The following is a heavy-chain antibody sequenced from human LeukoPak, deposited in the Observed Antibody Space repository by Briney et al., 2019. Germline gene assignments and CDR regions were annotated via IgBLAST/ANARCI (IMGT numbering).Heavy chain of an antibody. V-gene: IGHV3-23*01. Sequence: GGSLRLSCAASGFTFSTYAISWVRQVPGKGLEWVSAISASGVSTYYADSVQGRFTISRDNSKNTLYLQMNSLRVEDTAVYYCAKRGESDSSDHCFDYWGQGTLVTVSS. J-gene: IGHJ4*02. CDR2: ISASGVST. CDR3: AKRGESDSSDHCFDY. CDR1: GFTFSTYA. D-gene: IGHD3-22*01.